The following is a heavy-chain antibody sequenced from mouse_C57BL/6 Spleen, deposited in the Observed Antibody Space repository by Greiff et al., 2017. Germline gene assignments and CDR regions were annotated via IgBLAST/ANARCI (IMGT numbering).Heavy chain of an antibody. D-gene: IGHD2-4*01. Sequence: VQRVESGPGLVAPSQSLSITCTVSGFSLTSYGVHWVRQPPGKGLEWLVVIWSDGSTTYNSALKSRLSLSKDNSKSQFFLKMNSLQTDDTAMYYGARPYDYDGTWFAYWGQGTLVTVSA. V-gene: IGHV2-6*03. J-gene: IGHJ3*01. CDR1: GFSLTSYG. CDR2: IWSDGST. CDR3: ARPYDYDGTWFAY.